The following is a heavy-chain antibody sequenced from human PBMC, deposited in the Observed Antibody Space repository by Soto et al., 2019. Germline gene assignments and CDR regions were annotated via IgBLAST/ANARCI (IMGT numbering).Heavy chain of an antibody. D-gene: IGHD5-12*01. CDR2: ISAYNGNT. CDR1: GYTFTSYG. Sequence: EASVKVSCKASGYTFTSYGISWVRQAPGQGLEWMGWISAYNGNTNYAQKLQGRVTMTTDTSTSTAYMELRSLRSDDTAVYYCARDLRGYDPNWFDPWGQGTLVTVSS. J-gene: IGHJ5*02. CDR3: ARDLRGYDPNWFDP. V-gene: IGHV1-18*01.